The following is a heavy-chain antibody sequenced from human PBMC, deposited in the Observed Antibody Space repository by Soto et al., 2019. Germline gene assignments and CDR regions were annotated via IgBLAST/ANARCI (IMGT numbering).Heavy chain of an antibody. Sequence: SETLSLTCAVYGGSFSGYYWSWIRQPPGKGLEWNGEINHSGSTNYNPSLKSRVTISVDTSKNQFSLKLSSVTAADTAVYYCARGPREEVTATIYYYYGMDVWGQGTTVTVSS. CDR3: ARGPREEVTATIYYYYGMDV. CDR2: INHSGST. J-gene: IGHJ6*02. CDR1: GGSFSGYY. D-gene: IGHD2-21*02. V-gene: IGHV4-34*01.